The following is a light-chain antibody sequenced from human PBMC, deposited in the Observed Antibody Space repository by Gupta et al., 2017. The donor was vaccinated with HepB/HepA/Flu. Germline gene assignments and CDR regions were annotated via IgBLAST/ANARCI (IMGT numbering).Light chain of an antibody. V-gene: IGKV1-8*01. CDR1: QGISSY. CDR2: AAS. CDR3: QQYDSYPPWT. J-gene: IGKJ1*01. Sequence: AIRMTQSPSSFSASTGDRVTITCRASQGISSYLAWYQQKPGKAPKLLIYAASTLQSGVPSRFSGSGSGTDFTLTISCLQSEDFATHYCQQYDSYPPWTFGQGTKVEIK.